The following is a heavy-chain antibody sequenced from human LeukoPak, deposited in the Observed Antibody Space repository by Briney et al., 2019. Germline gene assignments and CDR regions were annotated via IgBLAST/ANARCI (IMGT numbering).Heavy chain of an antibody. D-gene: IGHD3-9*01. CDR3: AREGLEYFDWSEIDY. CDR1: GFNFSENW. V-gene: IGHV3-74*01. CDR2: INRDGGLT. J-gene: IGHJ4*02. Sequence: GGSLRLFCVASGFNFSENWRHRGRQALGKWLALVSPINRDGGLTNYADSVKGRFTISRDNSKNTRYLQMNSLRAEDTAVYYCAREGLEYFDWSEIDYWGQGTLVTVSS.